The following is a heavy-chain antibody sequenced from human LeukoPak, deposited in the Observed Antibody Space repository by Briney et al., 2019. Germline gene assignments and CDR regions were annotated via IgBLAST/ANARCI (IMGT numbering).Heavy chain of an antibody. CDR3: ARTAFQIGDYFYYMDV. J-gene: IGHJ6*03. CDR1: GYTFTSYY. Sequence: ASVKVSCKASGYTFTSYYMHWVRQAPGQGLEWMGWINPHSGDTNYAQKFQGRVTVTRDTSITTAYMELSGLTSDDTAVYYCARTAFQIGDYFYYMDVWGKGTTVTVSS. D-gene: IGHD3-3*02. V-gene: IGHV1-2*02. CDR2: INPHSGDT.